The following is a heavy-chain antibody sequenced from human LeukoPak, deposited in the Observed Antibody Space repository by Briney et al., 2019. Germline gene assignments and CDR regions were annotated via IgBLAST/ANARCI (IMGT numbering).Heavy chain of an antibody. CDR3: ASTIFGVAYFDY. CDR2: ISYSGST. J-gene: IGHJ4*02. D-gene: IGHD3-3*01. Sequence: ASETLSLTCTVSGGFISNYFWSWIRQPPGKGLEWIGYISYSGSTNYNPSLKSRVTISMGTSKNQFSLRLNSVTAADTAVYYCASTIFGVAYFDYWGQGALVTVSS. CDR1: GGFISNYF. V-gene: IGHV4-59*01.